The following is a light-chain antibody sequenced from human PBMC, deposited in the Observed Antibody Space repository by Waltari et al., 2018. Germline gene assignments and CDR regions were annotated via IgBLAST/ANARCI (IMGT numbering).Light chain of an antibody. CDR1: RSVSTN. CDR3: QQYNNWLTWT. V-gene: IGKV3-15*01. Sequence: EGVMTQSPASLSVSPGEGVTLSCRASRSVSTNLACYHQRPGQAPRLLIYGASTRATGIPVRFSGSGSGTEFTLTISSLQSEDRGTYYCQQYNNWLTWTFGPGTKVEI. CDR2: GAS. J-gene: IGKJ1*01.